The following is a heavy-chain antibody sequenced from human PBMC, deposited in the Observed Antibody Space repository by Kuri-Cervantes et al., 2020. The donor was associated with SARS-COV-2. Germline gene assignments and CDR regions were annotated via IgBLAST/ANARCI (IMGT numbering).Heavy chain of an antibody. CDR1: GGTFSSYA. J-gene: IGHJ6*02. CDR2: IIPIFGTA. V-gene: IGHV1-69*13. D-gene: IGHD1-14*01. CDR3: ARARRIKDPFYYYYGMDV. Sequence: SVKVSCKASGGTFSSYAISWVRQAPGQGLEWMGGIIPIFGTANYAQKFQGRVTITADESTSTAYMELSSLRSEDTAVYYCARARRIKDPFYYYYGMDVWGQGTTVTVSS.